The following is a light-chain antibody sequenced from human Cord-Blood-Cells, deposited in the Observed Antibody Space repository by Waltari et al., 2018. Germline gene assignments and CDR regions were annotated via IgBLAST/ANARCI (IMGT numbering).Light chain of an antibody. CDR1: SGSIASTY. V-gene: IGLV6-57*01. CDR3: QSYDSSNWV. CDR2: EDN. Sequence: SESPGKTVTISCTRSSGSIASTYVQWSQQRPDSSPTTVIYEDNQRPSGVPDRFSGSSDRSSNSASLTIAGLKTEDEADYFCQSYDSSNWVFGGGTKLTVL. J-gene: IGLJ3*02.